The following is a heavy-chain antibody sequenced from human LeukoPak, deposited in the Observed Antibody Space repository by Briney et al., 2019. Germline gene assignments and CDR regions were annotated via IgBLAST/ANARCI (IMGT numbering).Heavy chain of an antibody. CDR1: GVSISSYY. CDR2: IYYSGST. CDR3: ARGGYYGSGNDFRFDP. V-gene: IGHV4-59*01. D-gene: IGHD3-10*01. Sequence: PSETLSLTCTVSGVSISSYYWSRLRQPPGKGLEWIGYIYYSGSTNYKPSLKSRVTISVDTSKNQFFLKLNSVTAADTAVYYCARGGYYGSGNDFRFDPWGQGTLVTVSS. J-gene: IGHJ5*02.